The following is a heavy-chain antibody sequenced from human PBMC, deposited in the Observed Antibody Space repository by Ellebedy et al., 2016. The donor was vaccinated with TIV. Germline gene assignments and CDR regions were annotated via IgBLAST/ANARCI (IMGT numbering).Heavy chain of an antibody. CDR3: ARDPVDTSMVKIYFDY. V-gene: IGHV3-48*01. J-gene: IGHJ4*02. Sequence: GESLKISCAASGLTFSSHAMSWVRQAPGKGLEWVAYISRSTTTIYYADSVRGRFTISRDNAKNSLYLQMNSLRAEDTAVYYCARDPVDTSMVKIYFDYWGQGTLVSVSS. CDR1: GLTFSSHA. D-gene: IGHD5-18*01. CDR2: ISRSTTTI.